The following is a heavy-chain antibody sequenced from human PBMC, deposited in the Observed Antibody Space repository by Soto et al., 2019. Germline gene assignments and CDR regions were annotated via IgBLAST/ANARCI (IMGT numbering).Heavy chain of an antibody. CDR1: GGSISSSTSS. CDR3: ARHPRQGHQDYFYY. Sequence: SETLSLTCTVSGGSISSSTSSWGWIRQPPGKGLEWIGSMYDSGTAYYNPSLRSRVIISVDTSKNQFSLRLSSVTAADPAVYFCARHPRQGHQDYFYYWGQGTLVTVSS. J-gene: IGHJ4*02. CDR2: MYDSGTA. D-gene: IGHD2-2*01. V-gene: IGHV4-39*01.